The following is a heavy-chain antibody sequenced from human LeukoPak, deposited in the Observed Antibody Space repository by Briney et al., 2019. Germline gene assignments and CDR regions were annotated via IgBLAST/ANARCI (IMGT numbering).Heavy chain of an antibody. V-gene: IGHV2-5*02. D-gene: IGHD1/OR15-1a*01. Sequence: SGPTLVNPTQTLTLTCTFSGFSLSTSGGTVGWIRQPPGKALEWLTLIYWDDDNHYSLSLRSRLTITKDTSKNQVVLTMTNMDPVDTGTYYCAHTKTIIGAFDIWGQGTMVTVSS. J-gene: IGHJ3*02. CDR1: GFSLSTSGGT. CDR3: AHTKTIIGAFDI. CDR2: IYWDDDN.